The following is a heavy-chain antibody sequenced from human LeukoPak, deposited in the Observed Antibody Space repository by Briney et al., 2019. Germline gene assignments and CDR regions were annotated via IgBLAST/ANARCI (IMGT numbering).Heavy chain of an antibody. CDR2: ISGSGDNT. J-gene: IGHJ3*02. Sequence: GGSLRLSCAASGFTFSKYAMSWVRQAPGKGLEWVSGISGSGDNTYYADSVKGRFTISRDNSKNTLHLQMNSLRAEDTAVYCCAKGTNFYGSGIYYNDVFDIWGQGTMVTVSS. D-gene: IGHD3-10*01. CDR1: GFTFSKYA. CDR3: AKGTNFYGSGIYYNDVFDI. V-gene: IGHV3-23*01.